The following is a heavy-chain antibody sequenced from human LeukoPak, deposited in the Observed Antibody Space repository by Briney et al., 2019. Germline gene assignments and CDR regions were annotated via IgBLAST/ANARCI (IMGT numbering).Heavy chain of an antibody. J-gene: IGHJ6*04. V-gene: IGHV3-30*18. D-gene: IGHD3-10*01. CDR2: ISYDGSNK. CDR3: AKVHGSGEFLYYYYYYGMDV. Sequence: GRSLRLSCAASGFTFSSYGMHWVRQAPGKGLEWVAVISYDGSNKYYADSVKGRFTISRDNSKNTLYLQMNSLRAKDTAVYYCAKVHGSGEFLYYYYYYGMDVWGKGTTVTVSS. CDR1: GFTFSSYG.